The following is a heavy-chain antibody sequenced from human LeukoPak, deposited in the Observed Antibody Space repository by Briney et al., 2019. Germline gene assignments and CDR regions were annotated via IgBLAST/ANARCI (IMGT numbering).Heavy chain of an antibody. V-gene: IGHV3-11*04. CDR1: GFTFSDYY. CDR2: ISSSGSTI. CDR3: ARVYSNYNYYYMDV. J-gene: IGHJ6*03. Sequence: GGSLRLSCAASGFTFSDYYMSWIRQAPGKGLEWVSYISSSGSTIYYADSVKGRFTISRDNAKNSLYLQMNSLRAEDTAVYYCARVYSNYNYYYMDVWGKGTTVTVSS. D-gene: IGHD4-11*01.